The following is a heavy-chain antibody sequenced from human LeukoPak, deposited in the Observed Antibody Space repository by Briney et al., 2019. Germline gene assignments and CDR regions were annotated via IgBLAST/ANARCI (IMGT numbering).Heavy chain of an antibody. CDR1: GFTFSSHW. D-gene: IGHD2-15*01. CDR3: AGWRTWSGGSSDY. CDR2: INNDGSST. J-gene: IGHJ4*02. V-gene: IGHV3-74*01. Sequence: GGSLRLSCAASGFTFSSHWMHWVRQAPGKGLVWVSRINNDGSSTSYADSVKGRFTISRDNAKNTLYLQMNSLRAEDTAVYYCAGWRTWSGGSSDYWGQGTLVTVSS.